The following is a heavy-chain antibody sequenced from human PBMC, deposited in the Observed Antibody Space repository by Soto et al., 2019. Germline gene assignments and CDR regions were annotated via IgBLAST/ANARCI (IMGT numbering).Heavy chain of an antibody. V-gene: IGHV4-31*03. CDR1: GGSISSGGYY. D-gene: IGHD3-10*01. Sequence: QVQLQESGPGLVKPSQTLSLTCTVSGGSISSGGYYWSWIRQHPGKGLEWIGYIYYSGSTYYNPSLKSRVTISVDTSKNQFSLKRSSVTAADTAVYYCARDRPNYYGSGSHGMDVWGQGTTVTVSS. J-gene: IGHJ6*02. CDR2: IYYSGST. CDR3: ARDRPNYYGSGSHGMDV.